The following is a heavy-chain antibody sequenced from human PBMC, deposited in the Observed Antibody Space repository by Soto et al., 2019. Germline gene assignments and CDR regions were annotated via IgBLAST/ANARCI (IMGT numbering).Heavy chain of an antibody. V-gene: IGHV4-4*02. CDR2: IYHSGST. CDR1: GGSISSSNW. Sequence: QVQLQESGPGLVKPSGTLSLTCAVSGGSISSSNWWSWVRQPPGKGLEWIGEIYHSGSTNYNPSLKSRVTISVDTSKTQFSPQLRSVTAADTAVYYCASRPPTPFDYWGQGTLVTVSS. CDR3: ASRPPTPFDY. J-gene: IGHJ4*02.